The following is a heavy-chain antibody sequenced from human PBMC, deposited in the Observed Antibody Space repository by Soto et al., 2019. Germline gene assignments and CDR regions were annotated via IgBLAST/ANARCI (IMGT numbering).Heavy chain of an antibody. CDR1: GFTFSSYA. V-gene: IGHV3-30-3*01. J-gene: IGHJ6*02. D-gene: IGHD3-3*01. CDR3: ARDQSQVTIFAVYYYYGMDV. Sequence: PGGSLRLSCAASGFTFSSYAMHWVRQAPGKGLEWVAVISYDGSNKYYADSVKGRFTISRDNSKNTLYLQMNSLRAEDTAVYYCARDQSQVTIFAVYYYYGMDVWGQGTTVTVSS. CDR2: ISYDGSNK.